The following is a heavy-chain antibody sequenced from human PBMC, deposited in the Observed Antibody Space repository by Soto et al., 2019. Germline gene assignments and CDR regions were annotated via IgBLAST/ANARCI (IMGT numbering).Heavy chain of an antibody. CDR2: ISAYNGNT. D-gene: IGHD6-13*01. Sequence: QVQLVQSGAEVKKPGASVKVSCKASGYTFTSYGISWVRQAPGQGLEWMGWISAYNGNTKYAQKLQGRXTXTXHTSTSTAYMEVRSLRSDDTAVYYCARDAAAGLNDYWGQGTLVTVSS. V-gene: IGHV1-18*01. CDR1: GYTFTSYG. CDR3: ARDAAAGLNDY. J-gene: IGHJ4*02.